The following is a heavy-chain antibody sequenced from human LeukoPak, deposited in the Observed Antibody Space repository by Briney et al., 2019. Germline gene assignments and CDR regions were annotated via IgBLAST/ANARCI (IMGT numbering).Heavy chain of an antibody. V-gene: IGHV3-11*01. CDR1: GFTFSDYY. CDR3: ARSVEMATILLDY. J-gene: IGHJ4*02. Sequence: GSLRLSCAASGFTFSDYYMSWIRQAPGKGLEWVSYISSSGSTIYYADSVKGRFTISRDNAKNSLYLQMNSLRAEDTAVYYCARSVEMATILLDYWGQGTLVTVSS. D-gene: IGHD5-24*01. CDR2: ISSSGSTI.